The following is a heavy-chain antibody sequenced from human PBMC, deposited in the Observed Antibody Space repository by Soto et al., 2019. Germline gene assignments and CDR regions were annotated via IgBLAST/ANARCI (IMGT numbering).Heavy chain of an antibody. CDR3: AKDRVGGYYPRYYFDY. J-gene: IGHJ4*02. Sequence: GGSLRLSCAASGFTFSSYAMSWVRQAPGKGLEWVSAISGSGGSTYYADSVKGRFTISRDNSKNTLYLQMNSLRAEDTAVYYCAKDRVGGYYPRYYFDYWGQGTLVTVSS. V-gene: IGHV3-23*01. CDR2: ISGSGGST. CDR1: GFTFSSYA. D-gene: IGHD3-10*01.